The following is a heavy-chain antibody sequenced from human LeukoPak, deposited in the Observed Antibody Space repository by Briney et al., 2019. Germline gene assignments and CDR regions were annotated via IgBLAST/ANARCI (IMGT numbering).Heavy chain of an antibody. D-gene: IGHD3-16*02. CDR3: ARVGYYDYVWGSYRSYMDV. CDR1: GYTFTSYY. J-gene: IGHJ6*03. CDR2: IIPIFGTA. V-gene: IGHV1-69*13. Sequence: SVKVSCKASGYTFTSYYMHWVRQAPGQGLEWMGGIIPIFGTANYAQKFQGRVTITADESTSTAYMELSSLRSGDTAVYYCARVGYYDYVWGSYRSYMDVWGKGTTVTISS.